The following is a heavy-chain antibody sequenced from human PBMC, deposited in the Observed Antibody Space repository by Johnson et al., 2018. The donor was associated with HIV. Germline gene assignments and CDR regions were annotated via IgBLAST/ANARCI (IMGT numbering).Heavy chain of an antibody. CDR1: GFTVSNAW. Sequence: VQLVESGGGLVKPGGSLRLSCGASGFTVSNAWMRWVRQAPGKGLEWVGRIKSKTDGGTTDYPAPVQGRFTIPRDASKKTLYLQMNSLKTEDTAVYYCTTARVSYDSSGYNAFDIWGQGTMVTVSS. D-gene: IGHD3-22*01. CDR2: IKSKTDGGTT. V-gene: IGHV3-15*01. J-gene: IGHJ3*02. CDR3: TTARVSYDSSGYNAFDI.